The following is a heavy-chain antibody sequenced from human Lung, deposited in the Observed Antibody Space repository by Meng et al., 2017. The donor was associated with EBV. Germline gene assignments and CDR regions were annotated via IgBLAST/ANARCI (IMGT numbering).Heavy chain of an antibody. CDR2: IYHSGGT. J-gene: IGHJ4*02. Sequence: QVGTGRANLAGSLTLTAPGYGVSFSGYNWSWIRQPPGKGLEWIGEIYHSGGTKYNPSLSGRVTRSLDKSKNQFSLTLRSVTAADTAVYYCARDPYATGWAGWGQGTLVTVSS. V-gene: IGHV4-34*01. CDR1: GVSFSGYN. CDR3: ARDPYATGWAG. D-gene: IGHD6-19*01.